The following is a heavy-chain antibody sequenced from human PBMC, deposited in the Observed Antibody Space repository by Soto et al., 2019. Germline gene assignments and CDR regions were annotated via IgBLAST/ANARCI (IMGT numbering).Heavy chain of an antibody. CDR1: GFTFSSYG. D-gene: IGHD6-19*01. CDR3: AREMAVAGYYYYGMDV. V-gene: IGHV3-33*01. J-gene: IGHJ6*02. Sequence: SLRLSCAASGFTFSSYGMHWVRQAPGKGLEWVAVIWYDESNKYYADSVKGRFTISRDNSKNTLYLQMNSLRAEDTAVYYCAREMAVAGYYYYGMDVWGQGTTVTVSS. CDR2: IWYDESNK.